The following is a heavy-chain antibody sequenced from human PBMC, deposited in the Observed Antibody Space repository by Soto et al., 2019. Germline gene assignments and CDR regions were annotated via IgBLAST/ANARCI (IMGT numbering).Heavy chain of an antibody. J-gene: IGHJ5*02. V-gene: IGHV3-21*01. CDR1: GFTFSSYS. CDR2: ISSSSSYI. D-gene: IGHD3-22*01. Sequence: EVQLVESGGGLVKPGGSLRLSCAASGFTFSSYSMNWVRQAPGKGLEWVSSISSSSSYIYYADSVKGRFTISRDNAKNSLYLQMNSLRAEDTAVYYCARGLYYYDSSAYYSPWGQGTLVTFSS. CDR3: ARGLYYYDSSAYYSP.